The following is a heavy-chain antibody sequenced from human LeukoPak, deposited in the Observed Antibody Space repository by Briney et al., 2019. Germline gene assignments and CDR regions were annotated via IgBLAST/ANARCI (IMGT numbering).Heavy chain of an antibody. V-gene: IGHV4-34*01. D-gene: IGHD3-10*02. J-gene: IGHJ5*02. CDR3: ARLSGKITRFREFFSDP. Sequence: PSETLSLTCAVYGGSFSGYYWSWIRQPPGKGLEWIGEINHSGSTNYNPSLKSRVTISVDTSENQFSLKLSSVTAADTAVYYWARLSGKITRFREFFSDPWGKEPLVTVS. CDR2: INHSGST. CDR1: GGSFSGYY.